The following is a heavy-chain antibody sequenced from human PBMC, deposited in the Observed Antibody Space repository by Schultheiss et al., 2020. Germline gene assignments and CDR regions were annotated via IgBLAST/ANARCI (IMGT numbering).Heavy chain of an antibody. Sequence: GSLRLSCAASGFTFSDYYMSWIRQAPGKGLEWVSYISSSGSTIYYADSVKGRFTISRDNAKNSLYLQMNSLRAEDTAVYYCARAIGWYYYYYYMDVWGKGTTVTVSS. J-gene: IGHJ6*03. D-gene: IGHD6-19*01. CDR1: GFTFSDYY. V-gene: IGHV3-11*04. CDR3: ARAIGWYYYYYYMDV. CDR2: ISSSGSTI.